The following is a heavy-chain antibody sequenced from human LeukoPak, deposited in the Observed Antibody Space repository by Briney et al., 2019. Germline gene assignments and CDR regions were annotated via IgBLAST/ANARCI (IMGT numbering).Heavy chain of an antibody. CDR2: IYYSGST. D-gene: IGHD4-17*01. CDR3: ARATVIDAFDI. CDR1: GGSISSYY. J-gene: IGHJ3*02. Sequence: SETLSLTCTVSGGSISSYYWHWIRQPPGKGLEWVGYIYYSGSTNYNPSLKSIVTISVDTSKNQFSLKLSSVTAADTAVYYCARATVIDAFDIWGQGTMVTVSS. V-gene: IGHV4-59*01.